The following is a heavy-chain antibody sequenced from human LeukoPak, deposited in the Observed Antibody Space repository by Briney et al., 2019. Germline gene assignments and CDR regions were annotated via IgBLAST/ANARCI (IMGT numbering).Heavy chain of an antibody. CDR1: GGSISSSSYY. Sequence: SETLSLTCTVSGGSISSSSYYWAWIRQPPGKGLEWIGSIYYSGNTYYKSSLKSRVTISVDTSKNQFSLKLSSVTAADTAVYYCASMATGDSSGYYLRNYWGQGTLVTVSS. V-gene: IGHV4-39*07. J-gene: IGHJ4*02. CDR3: ASMATGDSSGYYLRNY. D-gene: IGHD3-22*01. CDR2: IYYSGNT.